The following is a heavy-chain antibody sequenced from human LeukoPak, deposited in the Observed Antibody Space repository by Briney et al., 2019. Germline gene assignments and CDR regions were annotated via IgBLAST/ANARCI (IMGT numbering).Heavy chain of an antibody. V-gene: IGHV3-21*01. J-gene: IGHJ4*02. CDR3: AKGLGSGWYLFEY. CDR1: GFTFSSYS. CDR2: ISSSSSYI. Sequence: GSLRLSCAASGFTFSSYSMNWVRQAPGKGLEWISSISSSSSYIYHADSVKGRSTISRDNAKNSLYLQMNSLRAEDTAVYYCAKGLGSGWYLFEYWGQGTLVTVSS. D-gene: IGHD6-19*01.